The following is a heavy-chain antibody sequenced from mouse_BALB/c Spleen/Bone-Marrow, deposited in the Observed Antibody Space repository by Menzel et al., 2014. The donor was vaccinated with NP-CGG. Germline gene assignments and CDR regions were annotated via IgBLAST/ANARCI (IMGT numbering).Heavy chain of an antibody. CDR2: IYPGNLNT. CDR3: TRDAMDY. CDR1: GYTFTAYY. J-gene: IGHJ4*01. Sequence: VKLMESGPELVKPGASVRISCKASGYTFTAYYIHWVKQRPGQGLEWIGWIYPGNLNTKYNEKFKGEATLTADKSSSTAYMQLSSLTSEDSAVYFCTRDAMDYWGQGTSVTVSS. V-gene: IGHV1S56*01.